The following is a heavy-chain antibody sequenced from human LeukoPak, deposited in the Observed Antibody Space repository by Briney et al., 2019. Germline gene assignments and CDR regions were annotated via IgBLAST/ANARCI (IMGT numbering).Heavy chain of an antibody. V-gene: IGHV4-34*01. Sequence: SETLSLTCAVYGGSFSGYYWSWIRQPPGEGLEWIGEINHSGSTNYNPSLKSRVTISVDTSKNQFSLKLSSVTAADTAVYFCARGFRGDNFDYWGQGTLVTVSS. CDR2: INHSGST. D-gene: IGHD7-27*01. CDR3: ARGFRGDNFDY. J-gene: IGHJ4*02. CDR1: GGSFSGYY.